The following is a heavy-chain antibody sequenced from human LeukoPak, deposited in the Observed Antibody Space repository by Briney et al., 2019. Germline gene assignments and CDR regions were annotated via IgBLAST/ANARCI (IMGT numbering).Heavy chain of an antibody. V-gene: IGHV3-53*01. J-gene: IGHJ4*02. CDR2: IYSGDST. D-gene: IGHD6-19*01. CDR3: ARVRSRYSSGLYGHDYFDY. CDR1: GFTVSNNY. Sequence: GGSLRLSCAASGFTVSNNYMNWVRQAPGKGLEWVSIIYSGDSTYYADSVKGRFTISRDNSKNTLYLQMNSLRAEDTAVYYCARVRSRYSSGLYGHDYFDYSGQGTLVTVSS.